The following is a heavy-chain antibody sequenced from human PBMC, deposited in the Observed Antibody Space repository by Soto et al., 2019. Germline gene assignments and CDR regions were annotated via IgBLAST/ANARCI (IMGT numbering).Heavy chain of an antibody. J-gene: IGHJ6*02. CDR1: GFTFSSYS. V-gene: IGHV3-21*01. D-gene: IGHD2-2*01. CDR3: ARGDIVVVPAAILDYYYGMDV. CDR2: ISSSSSYI. Sequence: GGSLRLSCAASGFTFSSYSMNWVRQAPGKGLEWVSSISSSSSYIYYADSVKGRFTISRDNAKNSLYLQMNSLRAEDTAVYYCARGDIVVVPAAILDYYYGMDVWGQGTTVTVSS.